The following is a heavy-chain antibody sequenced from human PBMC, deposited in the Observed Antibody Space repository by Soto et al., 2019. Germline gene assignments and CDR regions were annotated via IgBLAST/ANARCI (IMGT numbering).Heavy chain of an antibody. D-gene: IGHD3-22*01. CDR2: ISYSGGT. V-gene: IGHV4-61*01. CDR3: ASSTYFADSRGYNFKTLDS. CDR1: AGSVDRSNYF. Sequence: SETLSLTCSVSAGSVDRSNYFWNWIRQPPGKGLEWIGNISYSGGTNKNPALKSRVTLSLDTSKNQFSLTLTSVTAADTAMYYCASSTYFADSRGYNFKTLDSWGQGTLVTVSS. J-gene: IGHJ4*02.